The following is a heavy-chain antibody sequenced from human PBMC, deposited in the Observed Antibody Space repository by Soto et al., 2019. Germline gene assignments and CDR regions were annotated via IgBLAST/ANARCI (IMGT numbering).Heavy chain of an antibody. CDR3: ATMIGDPVLTFDY. CDR1: GGSISSYY. Sequence: QVQLQESGPGLVKPSETLSLTCTVSGGSISSYYWSWIRQPPGKGLEWIGYIHYSGSTIYNPSLESRVTISVDTSKNQFSLKLTSVTAADTAVYYCATMIGDPVLTFDYWGLGTLVTVSS. J-gene: IGHJ4*02. CDR2: IHYSGST. V-gene: IGHV4-59*01. D-gene: IGHD3-10*02.